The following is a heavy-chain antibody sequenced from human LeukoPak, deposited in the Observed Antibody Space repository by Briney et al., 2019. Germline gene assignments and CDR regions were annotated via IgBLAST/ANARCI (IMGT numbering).Heavy chain of an antibody. CDR3: ARRDGYNRAFDY. V-gene: IGHV4-38-2*02. CDR1: GYSINSGYY. CDR2: IYHSGT. J-gene: IGHJ4*02. Sequence: SETLSLTCTVSGYSINSGYYWGWIRSPPGKGLEWIGSIYHSGTYYNPSLKSRVTISMDTSKNQFSLKVSSVTAADTAVYYCARRDGYNRAFDYWGQGTLVTVSS. D-gene: IGHD5-24*01.